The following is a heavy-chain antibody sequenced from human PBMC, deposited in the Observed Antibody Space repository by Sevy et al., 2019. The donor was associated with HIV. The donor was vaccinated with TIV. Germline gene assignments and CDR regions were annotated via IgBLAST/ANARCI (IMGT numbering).Heavy chain of an antibody. J-gene: IGHJ6*03. Sequence: SETLSLTCTVSGGSISSSSYYWGWIRQPPGKGLEWIGSIYYSGSTYYNPSLKSRVTISVDTSKNQFALKLSPGTAAETALYYCARHGPGDYYGSGSYYSLYKPNTNGDYYYYYYYMDVWGKGTTVTVSS. V-gene: IGHV4-39*01. CDR3: ARHGPGDYYGSGSYYSLYKPNTNGDYYYYYYYMDV. D-gene: IGHD3-10*01. CDR2: IYYSGST. CDR1: GGSISSSSYY.